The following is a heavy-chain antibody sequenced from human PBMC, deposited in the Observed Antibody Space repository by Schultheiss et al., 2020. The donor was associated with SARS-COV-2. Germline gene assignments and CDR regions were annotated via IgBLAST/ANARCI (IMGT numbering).Heavy chain of an antibody. CDR1: GFTFSSYG. D-gene: IGHD3-22*01. CDR2: ISYDGSNK. V-gene: IGHV3-30*18. CDR3: TKADSSDYLNDALDI. J-gene: IGHJ3*02. Sequence: GGSLRLSCAASGFTFSSYGMHWVRQAPGKGLEWVAVISYDGSNKYYADSVKGRFTISRDNSKNTLYLQMNSLRAEDTAVYYCTKADSSDYLNDALDIWGQGTMVTVSS.